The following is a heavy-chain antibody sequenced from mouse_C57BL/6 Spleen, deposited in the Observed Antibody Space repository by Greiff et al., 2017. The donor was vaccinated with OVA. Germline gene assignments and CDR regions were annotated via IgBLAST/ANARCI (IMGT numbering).Heavy chain of an antibody. CDR3: ATDYYVPWFAY. Sequence: QVQLQQSGPELVKPGASVKISCKASGYAFSSSWMNWVKQRPGKGLEWIGRIYPGDGDTNYNGKFKGKATLTADKSSSTAYMQLSSLTSEDSAVYFCATDYYVPWFAYWGQGTLVTVSA. CDR1: GYAFSSSW. D-gene: IGHD1-1*01. CDR2: IYPGDGDT. V-gene: IGHV1-82*01. J-gene: IGHJ3*01.